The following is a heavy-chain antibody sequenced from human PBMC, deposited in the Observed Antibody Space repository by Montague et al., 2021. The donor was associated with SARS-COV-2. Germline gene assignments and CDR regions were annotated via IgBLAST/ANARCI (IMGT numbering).Heavy chain of an antibody. CDR2: MYYSGST. J-gene: IGHJ6*02. D-gene: IGHD6-19*01. CDR1: GGSISSGGYY. V-gene: IGHV4-31*03. CDR3: ARGGSYSSGWYGVDYYYGMDV. Sequence: TLSLTCTVSGGSISSGGYYWSWIRQHPGKGLEWIGYMYYSGSTYYNPSLKSRVTISVDTSKNQFSLKLSSVTAADTAVYYCARGGSYSSGWYGVDYYYGMDVWGQGTTVTVSS.